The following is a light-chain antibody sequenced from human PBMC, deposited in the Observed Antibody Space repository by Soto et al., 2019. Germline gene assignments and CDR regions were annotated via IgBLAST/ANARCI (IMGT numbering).Light chain of an antibody. Sequence: DIQMTQSPSTLSASVGDRVTITCRASQSISSWLAWYQQKPGKAPKLLTYDASSLESGVPSRFSGSGSGTEFTLTISSLQPDDFATYYCQQYNSYSRTFGQGTKLEIK. V-gene: IGKV1-5*01. CDR2: DAS. CDR1: QSISSW. J-gene: IGKJ2*01. CDR3: QQYNSYSRT.